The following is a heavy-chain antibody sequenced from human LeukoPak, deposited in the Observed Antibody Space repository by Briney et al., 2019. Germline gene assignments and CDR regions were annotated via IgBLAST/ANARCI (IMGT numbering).Heavy chain of an antibody. CDR1: GFTFSSYS. CDR3: AKGTQNYYDSSGYYYGGGYFDY. J-gene: IGHJ4*02. CDR2: ISGSGGST. V-gene: IGHV3-23*01. D-gene: IGHD3-22*01. Sequence: GGSLRLSCAASGFTFSSYSMNWVRQAPGKGLEWVSAISGSGGSTYYADSVKGRFTISRDNSKNTLYLQMNSLRAEDTAVYYCAKGTQNYYDSSGYYYGGGYFDYWGQGTLVTVSS.